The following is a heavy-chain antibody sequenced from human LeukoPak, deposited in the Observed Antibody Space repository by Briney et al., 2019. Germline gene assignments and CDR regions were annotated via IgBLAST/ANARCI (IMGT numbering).Heavy chain of an antibody. CDR3: AKNSERSYITIIKDGMDV. D-gene: IGHD3-3*01. V-gene: IGHV3-23*01. J-gene: IGHJ6*04. CDR2: VSGSGGST. Sequence: GGSLRLSCAASGFMFSSYAMNWVRQAPGKGLEWVSSVSGSGGSTNYADSVKGRFTISRDKSKNTLYLEMNSLRADDTAVYYCAKNSERSYITIIKDGMDVWGKGTTVTVSS. CDR1: GFMFSSYA.